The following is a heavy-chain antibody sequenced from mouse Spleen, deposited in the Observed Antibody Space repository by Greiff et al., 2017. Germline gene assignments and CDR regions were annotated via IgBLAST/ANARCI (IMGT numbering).Heavy chain of an antibody. CDR2: IYPGSGST. J-gene: IGHJ3*01. V-gene: IGHV1-55*01. D-gene: IGHD1-1*01. CDR1: GYTFTSYW. CDR3: ARSPLYYYGSSYRAY. Sequence: QVQLQQPGAELVKPGASVKMSCKASGYTFTSYWITWVKQRPGQGLEWIGDIYPGSGSTNYNEKFKSKATLTVDTSSSTAYMQLSSLTSEDSAVYYCARSPLYYYGSSYRAYWGQGTLVTVSA.